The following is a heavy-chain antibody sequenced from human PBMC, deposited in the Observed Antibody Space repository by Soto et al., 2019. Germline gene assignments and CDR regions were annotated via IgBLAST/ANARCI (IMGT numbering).Heavy chain of an antibody. CDR2: ISGTVDDP. CDR1: GFTFSDYY. CDR3: VWPARLAAS. D-gene: IGHD2-2*01. V-gene: IGHV3-11*03. J-gene: IGHJ4*02. Sequence: VGSLRLSCEATGFTFSDYYMNWVRQTPGKGLEWSSYISGTVDDPNYADSVKGRFTIARDNAKNSLFLEMSSLRAEDSGMYYSVWPARLAASWGQGTLVTVSS.